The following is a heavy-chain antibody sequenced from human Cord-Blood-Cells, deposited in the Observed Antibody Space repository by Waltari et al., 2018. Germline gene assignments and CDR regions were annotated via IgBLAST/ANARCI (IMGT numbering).Heavy chain of an antibody. CDR2: IKHRGSN. D-gene: IGHD3-22*01. CDR3: ARGPNYYDSSGYSGYFVLDY. V-gene: IGHV4-34*01. Sequence: QVQLQQWGAGLLKPSETLSLTCAVYGGSFSGYYWSWLRQPPGTGLEWIGEIKHRGSNNEYPSLKSRGTVSVDTSKNQFSLKLSSVTAADTAVYYCARGPNYYDSSGYSGYFVLDYWGQGTLVTVSS. J-gene: IGHJ4*02. CDR1: GGSFSGYY.